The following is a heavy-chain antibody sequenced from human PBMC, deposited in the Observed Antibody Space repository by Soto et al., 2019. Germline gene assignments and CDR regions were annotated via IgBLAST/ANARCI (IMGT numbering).Heavy chain of an antibody. CDR1: GFTFSSYG. CDR2: IWYDGSNK. Sequence: QVQLVESGGGVVQPGRSLRLSCAASGFTFSSYGLHWVRQAPGKGLEWVAVIWYDGSNKNYADSVKGRFTISRDNSKNTLYLQMNSLGADDTAVYYCARGGSEYYDSSGYHEFDYWGQGTLVTVSS. J-gene: IGHJ4*02. V-gene: IGHV3-33*01. CDR3: ARGGSEYYDSSGYHEFDY. D-gene: IGHD3-22*01.